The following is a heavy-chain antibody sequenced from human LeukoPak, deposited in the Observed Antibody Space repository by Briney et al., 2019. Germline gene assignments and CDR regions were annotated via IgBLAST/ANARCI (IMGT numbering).Heavy chain of an antibody. CDR2: ISGSGGST. CDR1: GFTFSSYA. J-gene: IGHJ4*02. D-gene: IGHD2-15*01. CDR3: AKFRCGGGSCYVVYLDY. V-gene: IGHV3-23*01. Sequence: GGSLRLSCAASGFTFSSYAMSWVRQAPGKGLEWVSAISGSGGSTYYADSVKGRFTISRDNSKNTLYLQMNSLRAEDTAVYYCAKFRCGGGSCYVVYLDYWGQGTLVTVSS.